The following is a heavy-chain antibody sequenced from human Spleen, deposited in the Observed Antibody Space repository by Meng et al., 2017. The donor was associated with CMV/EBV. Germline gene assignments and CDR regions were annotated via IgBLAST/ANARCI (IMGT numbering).Heavy chain of an antibody. CDR3: ARPGGRNYEFPY. Sequence: GESLKISCEGSGYSFTTYWIGWVRQMPGKGLEWMGIIYPGDSDTRYSPSFQGQVTISADESINTAYLQWSSLRASDTAMYYCARPGGRNYEFPYWGQGTLVTVSS. CDR2: IYPGDSDT. J-gene: IGHJ4*02. CDR1: GYSFTTYW. V-gene: IGHV5-51*01. D-gene: IGHD1-7*01.